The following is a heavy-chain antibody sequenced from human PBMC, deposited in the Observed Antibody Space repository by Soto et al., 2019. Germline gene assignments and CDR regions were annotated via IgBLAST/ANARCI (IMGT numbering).Heavy chain of an antibody. J-gene: IGHJ3*02. V-gene: IGHV3-21*01. CDR1: GFTFSSYS. D-gene: IGHD3-16*02. CDR2: ISSSSSYI. CDR3: SRDRIYDYIWGSYRRDAFDI. Sequence: SLRLSCAASGFTFSSYSMNWVRQAPGKGLEWVSSISSSSSYIYYADSVKGRFTISRDNAKNSLYLQMNSLRAEDTAVYYCSRDRIYDYIWGSYRRDAFDIWGQGTMVTVSS.